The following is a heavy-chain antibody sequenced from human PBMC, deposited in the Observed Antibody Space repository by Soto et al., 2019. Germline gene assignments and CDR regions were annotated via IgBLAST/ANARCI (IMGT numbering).Heavy chain of an antibody. D-gene: IGHD3-22*01. CDR3: AREAPDSSGYPYFDY. J-gene: IGHJ4*02. CDR2: IYYSGST. V-gene: IGHV4-31*03. CDR1: GGSISSGGYY. Sequence: KPSETLSLTCTVSGGSISSGGYYWSWIRQHPGKGLEWIGYIYYSGSTYYNPSLKSRVTISVDTSKNQFSLKLSSVTAADTAVYYCAREAPDSSGYPYFDYWGQGTLVTVSS.